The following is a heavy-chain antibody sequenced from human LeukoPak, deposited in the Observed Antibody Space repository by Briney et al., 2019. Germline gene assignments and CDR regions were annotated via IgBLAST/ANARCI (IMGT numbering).Heavy chain of an antibody. J-gene: IGHJ5*02. Sequence: SVKVSCKASGGTFSSYAISWVRQAPGQGLEWMGGIIPIFGKANYAQKFQGRVTITADESTSTAYMELSSLRSEDTAVYYCARDRRDIVVVLNWFDPWGQGTLVTVSS. CDR2: IIPIFGKA. CDR3: ARDRRDIVVVLNWFDP. V-gene: IGHV1-69*13. D-gene: IGHD2-2*01. CDR1: GGTFSSYA.